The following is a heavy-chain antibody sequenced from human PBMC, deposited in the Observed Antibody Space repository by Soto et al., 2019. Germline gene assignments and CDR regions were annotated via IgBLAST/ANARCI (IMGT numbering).Heavy chain of an antibody. CDR2: IYYSGST. V-gene: IGHV4-31*03. J-gene: IGHJ4*02. CDR1: GGSISSGGYY. Sequence: PSETLSLTCTVSGGSISSGGYYWSWIRQHPGKGLEWIGYIYYSGSTYYNPSLKSRVTISVDTSKNQFYLKLSSVTAADTAVYYCAREFSSDGYYFDYWGQGTLVTVSS. CDR3: AREFSSDGYYFDY. D-gene: IGHD3-22*01.